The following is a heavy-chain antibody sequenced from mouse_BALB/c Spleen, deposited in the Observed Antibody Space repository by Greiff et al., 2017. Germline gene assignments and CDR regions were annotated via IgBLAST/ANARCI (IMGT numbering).Heavy chain of an antibody. V-gene: IGHV5-9-4*01. CDR1: GFTFSSYA. Sequence: EVKVVESGGGLVKPGGSLKLSCAASGFTFSSYAMSWVRQSPEKRLEWVAEISSGGSYTYYPDTVTGRFTISRDNAKNTLYLEMSSLRSEDTAMYYCARSTMITTTAYYYAMDYWGQGTSVTVSS. CDR3: ARSTMITTTAYYYAMDY. J-gene: IGHJ4*01. D-gene: IGHD2-4*01. CDR2: ISSGGSYT.